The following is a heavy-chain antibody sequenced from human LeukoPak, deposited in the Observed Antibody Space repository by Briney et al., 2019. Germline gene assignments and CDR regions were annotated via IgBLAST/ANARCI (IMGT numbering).Heavy chain of an antibody. V-gene: IGHV1-18*01. D-gene: IGHD3-10*01. Sequence: WASVKVSCKASGYTFTSYGISWVRQAPGQGLERMGWISAYNGNTNYAQKLQGRVTMTTDTSTSTAYMELRSLRSDDTAVYYCAGDLYYYGSGSYLDIDYWGQGTLVTVSS. CDR2: ISAYNGNT. J-gene: IGHJ4*02. CDR1: GYTFTSYG. CDR3: AGDLYYYGSGSYLDIDY.